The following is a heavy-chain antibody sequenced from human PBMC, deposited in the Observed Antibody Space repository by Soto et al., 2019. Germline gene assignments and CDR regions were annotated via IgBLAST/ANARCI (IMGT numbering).Heavy chain of an antibody. V-gene: IGHV1-69*02. CDR1: GGTFSSYT. CDR2: IIPILGIA. CDR3: ARAYGSGKNYYYYYMDV. D-gene: IGHD3-10*01. J-gene: IGHJ6*03. Sequence: QVQLVQSGAEVKKPGSSGKVSCKASGGTFSSYTISWVRQAPGQGLEWMGRIIPILGIANYAQKFQGRVTITADKSTSTAYMELSSLRSEDTAVYYCARAYGSGKNYYYYYMDVWGKGTTVTVSS.